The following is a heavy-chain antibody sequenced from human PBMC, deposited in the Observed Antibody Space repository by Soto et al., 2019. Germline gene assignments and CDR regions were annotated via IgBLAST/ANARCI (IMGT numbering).Heavy chain of an antibody. Sequence: ADPGVTFSSKAMSWVRQAPGKGLEWVSAISGSGGSTYYADSVKGRFTISRDNSKNTLYLQMNSLRAEDTAVYYCAKLGGTIFGVVTPNAGMDVWGQGTTVTVSS. CDR3: AKLGGTIFGVVTPNAGMDV. D-gene: IGHD3-3*01. J-gene: IGHJ6*02. V-gene: IGHV3-23*01. CDR2: ISGSGGST. CDR1: GVTFSSKA.